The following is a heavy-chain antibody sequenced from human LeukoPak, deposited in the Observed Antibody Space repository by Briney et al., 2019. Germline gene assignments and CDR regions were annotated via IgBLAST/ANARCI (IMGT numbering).Heavy chain of an antibody. Sequence: ASVKVSCKTSGYTFTNYGINWVRQAPGKGLEWMGGFDPEDGETIYAQKFQGRVTMTEDTSTDTAYMELSSLRSEDTAVYYCATLKSHLSYYYDSSGPLGAFDIWGQGTMVTVSS. V-gene: IGHV1-24*01. D-gene: IGHD3-22*01. CDR1: GYTFTNYG. CDR2: FDPEDGET. CDR3: ATLKSHLSYYYDSSGPLGAFDI. J-gene: IGHJ3*02.